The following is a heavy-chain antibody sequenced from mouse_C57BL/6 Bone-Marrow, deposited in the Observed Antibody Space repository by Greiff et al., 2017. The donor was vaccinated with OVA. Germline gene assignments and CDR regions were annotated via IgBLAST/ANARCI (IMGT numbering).Heavy chain of an antibody. J-gene: IGHJ3*01. Sequence: EVQRVESGGGLVKPGGSLKLSCAASGFTFSSYAMSWVRQTPEQRLEWVATISDGGSYTYYPDNVKGRFTISRDNAKNNLYLQMSHLKSEDTAMYYCARELVRYWFAYWGQGTLVTVSA. CDR2: ISDGGSYT. V-gene: IGHV5-4*01. CDR1: GFTFSSYA. D-gene: IGHD2-14*01. CDR3: ARELVRYWFAY.